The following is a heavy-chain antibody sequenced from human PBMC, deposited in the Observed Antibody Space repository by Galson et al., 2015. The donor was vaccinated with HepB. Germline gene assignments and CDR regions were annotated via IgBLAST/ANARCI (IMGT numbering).Heavy chain of an antibody. CDR2: IWYDGSNK. Sequence: SLRLSCAASGFTFSSYGMHWVRQAPGKGLEWVAVIWYDGSNKYYADSVKGRFTISRDNSKNTLYLQMNSLRAEDTAVYYCASPYYDFWSGYSSTYYYYGMDVWGQGTTVTVSS. V-gene: IGHV3-33*01. D-gene: IGHD3-3*01. CDR1: GFTFSSYG. CDR3: ASPYYDFWSGYSSTYYYYGMDV. J-gene: IGHJ6*02.